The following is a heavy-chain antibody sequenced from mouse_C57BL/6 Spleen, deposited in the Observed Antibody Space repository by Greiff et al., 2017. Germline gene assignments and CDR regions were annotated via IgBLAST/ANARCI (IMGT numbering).Heavy chain of an antibody. D-gene: IGHD1-1*01. CDR3: GRAYYYGSSPWYFDV. J-gene: IGHJ1*03. Sequence: GGGLVQPKGSLKLSCAASGFSFNTYAMNWVRQAPGKGLEWVARIRSKSNNYATYYADSVKDRFTISRDDSESMLYLQMNNLKTEDTAMYYCGRAYYYGSSPWYFDVWGTGTTVTVSS. CDR1: GFSFNTYA. CDR2: IRSKSNNYAT. V-gene: IGHV10-1*01.